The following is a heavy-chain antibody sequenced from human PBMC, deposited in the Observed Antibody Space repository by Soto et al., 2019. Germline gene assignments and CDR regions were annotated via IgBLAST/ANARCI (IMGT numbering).Heavy chain of an antibody. V-gene: IGHV1-58*01. CDR1: GFTFTSSA. D-gene: IGHD3-22*01. CDR2: IVVGSGNT. Sequence: SVKFSCKASGFTFTSSAVQWVRQARGQRLEWIGWIVVGSGNTNYAQKFQERVTITRDMSTSTAYMELSSLRSEDTAVYYCAARVHYYDSSGPGDYWGQGTLVTVSS. CDR3: AARVHYYDSSGPGDY. J-gene: IGHJ4*02.